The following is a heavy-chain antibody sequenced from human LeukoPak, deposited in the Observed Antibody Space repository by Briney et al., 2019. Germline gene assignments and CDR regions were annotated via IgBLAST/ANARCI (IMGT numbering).Heavy chain of an antibody. CDR2: INHSGST. CDR3: ARDNVDTATLYYFDY. Sequence: SETLSLTCAVYGGSFSGYYWSWIRQPPGKGLEWIGEINHSGSTNYNPSLKSRVTISVDTSKNQFSLKLSSVIAADTAVYYCARDNVDTATLYYFDYWGQGTLVTVSS. J-gene: IGHJ4*02. CDR1: GGSFSGYY. D-gene: IGHD5-18*01. V-gene: IGHV4-34*01.